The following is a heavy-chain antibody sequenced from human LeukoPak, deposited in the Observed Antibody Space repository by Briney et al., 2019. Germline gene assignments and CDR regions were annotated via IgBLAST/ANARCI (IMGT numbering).Heavy chain of an antibody. V-gene: IGHV1-46*01. Sequence: ASVKVSCKASGYTFTNYYMHWVRQAPGQGLEWMGIINPSGNSTGYAQIFQGRVTITRDTSTSTVYMELSRLRAEDTAVYYCARGYSSGYRIDYWGQGTLVTVSS. J-gene: IGHJ4*02. D-gene: IGHD3-22*01. CDR1: GYTFTNYY. CDR3: ARGYSSGYRIDY. CDR2: INPSGNST.